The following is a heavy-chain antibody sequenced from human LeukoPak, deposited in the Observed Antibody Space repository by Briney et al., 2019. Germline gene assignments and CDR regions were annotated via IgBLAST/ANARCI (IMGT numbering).Heavy chain of an antibody. V-gene: IGHV1-18*01. J-gene: IGHJ4*02. Sequence: ASVQVSCKASGYTFNSYAITWVRQAPGQGLEWMGWVSAHSGATTYAQEFQHRVTMTTDTSTNTAYMELRSLRSDDTAVYYCARGRTMPFDNWGQGTLVTVSS. D-gene: IGHD2-2*01. CDR3: ARGRTMPFDN. CDR2: VSAHSGAT. CDR1: GYTFNSYA.